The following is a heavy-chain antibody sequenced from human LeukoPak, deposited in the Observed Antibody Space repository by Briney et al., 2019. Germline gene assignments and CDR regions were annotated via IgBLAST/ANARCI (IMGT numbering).Heavy chain of an antibody. CDR2: ISSSSSYI. V-gene: IGHV3-21*01. CDR3: ARTHYDILTGSNWFDP. Sequence: GGSLRLSCAASGFTFSSYSMNWVRQAPGKGLEWVSSISSSSSYIYYADSVKGRFTISRDNAKNSLYLQMNSLRAEDTAVYYCARTHYDILTGSNWFDPWGQGTLVTVSS. J-gene: IGHJ5*02. CDR1: GFTFSSYS. D-gene: IGHD3-9*01.